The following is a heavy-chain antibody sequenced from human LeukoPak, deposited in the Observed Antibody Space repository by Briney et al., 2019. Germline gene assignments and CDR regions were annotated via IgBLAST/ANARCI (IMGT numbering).Heavy chain of an antibody. D-gene: IGHD2-15*01. V-gene: IGHV3-7*04. Sequence: GGSLRLSCAASGFTFSSYWMSWVRQAPGKGLEWVANIKQDGSEKYYVDSVKGRFTISRDNAKNSLYLQMNSLRAEDTAVYYCARDIVVVVAATSYFDYWGQGTLVTVSS. J-gene: IGHJ4*02. CDR1: GFTFSSYW. CDR3: ARDIVVVVAATSYFDY. CDR2: IKQDGSEK.